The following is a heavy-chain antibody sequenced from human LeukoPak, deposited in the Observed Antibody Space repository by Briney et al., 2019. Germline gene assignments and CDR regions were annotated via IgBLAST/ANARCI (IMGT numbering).Heavy chain of an antibody. J-gene: IGHJ5*02. CDR2: ISWNSGSI. D-gene: IGHD4-17*01. CDR3: AKVPHYYGDYSPGWFDP. Sequence: PGGSLRLSCAASGFTFDDYAMHWVRQAPGKGLEWVSGISWNSGSIGYADSVKGRFTISRDNAKNSLYLQMNSLRAEDTAVYYCAKVPHYYGDYSPGWFDPWGQGTLVTVSS. CDR1: GFTFDDYA. V-gene: IGHV3-9*01.